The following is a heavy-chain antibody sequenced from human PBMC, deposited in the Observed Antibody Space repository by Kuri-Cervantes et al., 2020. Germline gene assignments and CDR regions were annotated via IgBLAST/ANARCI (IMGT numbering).Heavy chain of an antibody. V-gene: IGHV2-5*01. Sequence: SGPTLVKPTQLLTLTYTFSRFSLSTSGVGVGWIRQPPGKALEWLALIYWYDDKRYSPSLKSRLTITKDTSKNRVVLTMTNMDPVDTATYYCAHRGCSSSGSYHWFDPWGQGTLVTVSS. CDR1: RFSLSTSGVG. J-gene: IGHJ5*02. CDR2: IYWYDDK. D-gene: IGHD3-10*01. CDR3: AHRGCSSSGSYHWFDP.